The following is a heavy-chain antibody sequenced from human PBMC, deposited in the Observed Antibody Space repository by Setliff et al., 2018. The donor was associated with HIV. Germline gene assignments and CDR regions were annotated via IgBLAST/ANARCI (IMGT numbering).Heavy chain of an antibody. CDR3: ATARDSGWSPDY. CDR1: GYTFTSYG. Sequence: GASVKVSCKASGYTFTSYGISWVRQAPGQGLEWMGWISAYNGNTNYAQKLQGRVTMTTDTSTGTAYMELRSLRSDDTAVYYCATARDSGWSPDYWGQGTLVTAPQ. CDR2: ISAYNGNT. V-gene: IGHV1-18*01. D-gene: IGHD6-19*01. J-gene: IGHJ4*02.